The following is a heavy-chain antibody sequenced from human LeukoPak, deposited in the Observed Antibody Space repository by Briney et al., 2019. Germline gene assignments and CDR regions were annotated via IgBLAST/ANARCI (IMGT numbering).Heavy chain of an antibody. V-gene: IGHV4-34*01. Sequence: SETLSLTCAVYGGSFSGYYWSWIRQPPGKGLEWIGEINHSGSTNYNPSLKSRVTISVDTSKNQFSLKLSSVTAADTAVYYCARDRGVGYYDSGFDYWGQGTLVTVSS. D-gene: IGHD3-22*01. CDR2: INHSGST. CDR1: GGSFSGYY. CDR3: ARDRGVGYYDSGFDY. J-gene: IGHJ4*02.